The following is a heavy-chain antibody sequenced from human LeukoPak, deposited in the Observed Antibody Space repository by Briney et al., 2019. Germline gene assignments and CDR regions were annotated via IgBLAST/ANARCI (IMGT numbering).Heavy chain of an antibody. CDR3: ARGYGDSIHFDY. D-gene: IGHD4-17*01. Sequence: PGRSLRPSCAASGFTFTSYAMGWVRQAPGKGLEWDSAISGSGGSTYYADSVKGRFTISRDNAKNSLYLQMNSLRAEDTAVYYCARGYGDSIHFDYWGQGTLVTVSS. CDR2: ISGSGGST. J-gene: IGHJ4*02. CDR1: GFTFTSYA. V-gene: IGHV3-23*01.